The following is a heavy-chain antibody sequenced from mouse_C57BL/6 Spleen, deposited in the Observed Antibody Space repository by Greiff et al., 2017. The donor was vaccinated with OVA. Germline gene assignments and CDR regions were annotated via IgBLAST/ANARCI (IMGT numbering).Heavy chain of an antibody. CDR1: GYTFTSYW. Sequence: QLQQPGAELVMPGASVKLSCKASGYTFTSYWMHWVKQRPGQGLEWIGEIDPSDSYTNYNQKFKGKSTLTVDKSSSTAYMQLSSLTSEDSAVYYCARDYAMDYWGQGTSVTVSS. CDR3: ARDYAMDY. V-gene: IGHV1-69*01. J-gene: IGHJ4*01. CDR2: IDPSDSYT.